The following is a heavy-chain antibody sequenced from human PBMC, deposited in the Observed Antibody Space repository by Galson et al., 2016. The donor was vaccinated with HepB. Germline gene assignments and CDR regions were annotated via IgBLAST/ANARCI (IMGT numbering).Heavy chain of an antibody. CDR2: ISTDGSTT. CDR1: GFTFSDHW. V-gene: IGHV3-74*01. J-gene: IGHJ6*02. CDR3: ARDLTGYFYSGLDV. D-gene: IGHD3-10*01. Sequence: SLRLSCAASGFTFSDHWMHWVRQVPGKGLVWVSHISTDGSTTTYADSVKGRFTISRDNAKNTLYLEMNSLRAEDTALYYCARDLTGYFYSGLDVWGQGTTVTVSS.